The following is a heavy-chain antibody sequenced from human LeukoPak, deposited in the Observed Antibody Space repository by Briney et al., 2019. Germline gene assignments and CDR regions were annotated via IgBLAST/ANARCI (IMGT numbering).Heavy chain of an antibody. Sequence: GGSLRLSCAASGFTFSSYAMSWVRQAPGKGLEWVSAISGSGGSTNYADSAKGRFTISRDNSKNTLYLQMNSLRAEDTAVYYCAKDPDSSGYYSNWFDPWGQGTLVTVSS. CDR3: AKDPDSSGYYSNWFDP. J-gene: IGHJ5*02. CDR1: GFTFSSYA. CDR2: ISGSGGST. D-gene: IGHD3-22*01. V-gene: IGHV3-23*01.